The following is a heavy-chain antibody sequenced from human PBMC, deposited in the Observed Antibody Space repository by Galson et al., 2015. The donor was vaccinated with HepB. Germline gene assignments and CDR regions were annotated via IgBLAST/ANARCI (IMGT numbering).Heavy chain of an antibody. CDR2: ISTQNGKT. V-gene: IGHV1-18*01. CDR3: ARDVRGSEYFDY. J-gene: IGHJ4*02. CDR1: GYVFITYG. Sequence: SVKVSCKASGYVFITYGISWVRQVPGQGLEWMGWISTQNGKTNYAQKIQGRVTMTTDTSTSTAYLELRSLRSDGTAVYYCARDVRGSEYFDYWGQGTLVIVSS. D-gene: IGHD3-10*01.